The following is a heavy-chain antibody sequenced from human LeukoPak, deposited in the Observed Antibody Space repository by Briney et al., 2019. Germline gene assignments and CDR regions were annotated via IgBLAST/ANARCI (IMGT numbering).Heavy chain of an antibody. J-gene: IGHJ6*03. D-gene: IGHD3-3*01. CDR3: AKGYYDFWCDWDHMDV. CDR1: GFTFDDYA. CDR2: ISWNSGSI. Sequence: PGRSLRLSCAASGFTFDDYAMHWVRQAPGKGLEWVSGISWNSGSIGYADSVKGRFTISRDNAKNSLYLQMNSLRAEDMALYYCAKGYYDFWCDWDHMDVWGKGTTVTVSS. V-gene: IGHV3-9*03.